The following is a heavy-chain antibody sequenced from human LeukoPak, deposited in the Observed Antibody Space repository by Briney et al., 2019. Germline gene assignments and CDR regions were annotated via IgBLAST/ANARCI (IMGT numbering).Heavy chain of an antibody. CDR2: INPNSGGT. D-gene: IGHD6-13*01. CDR1: GYTFTGYY. CDR3: ARDLIAAAGLYFDY. Sequence: ASVKVSCTASGYTFTGYYMRWVRQAPGQGLEWMGWINPNSGGTNYAQKFQGRVTMTRDTSISTAYVELSRLRSDDTAVYYCARDLIAAAGLYFDYWGQGTLVTVSS. J-gene: IGHJ4*02. V-gene: IGHV1-2*02.